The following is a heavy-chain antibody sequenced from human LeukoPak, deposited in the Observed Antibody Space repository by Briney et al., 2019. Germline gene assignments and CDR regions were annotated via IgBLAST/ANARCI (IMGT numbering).Heavy chain of an antibody. CDR1: GFTFSSYA. CDR3: ARDIAAGVAAAGSYFDY. D-gene: IGHD6-13*01. V-gene: IGHV3-30*01. J-gene: IGHJ4*02. CDR2: ISYDGSNK. Sequence: GRSLRLSCAASGFTFSSYAMHWVRQAPGKGLEWVAVISYDGSNKYHADSVKGRFTISRDNSKNTLYLQMNSLRAEDTAVYYCARDIAAGVAAAGSYFDYWGQGTLVTVSS.